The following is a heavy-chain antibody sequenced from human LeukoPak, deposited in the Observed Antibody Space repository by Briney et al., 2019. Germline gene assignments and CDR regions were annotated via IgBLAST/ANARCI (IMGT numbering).Heavy chain of an antibody. J-gene: IGHJ4*02. D-gene: IGHD3-10*01. CDR3: VRDGSGSDFSLDY. V-gene: IGHV3-7*04. Sequence: GGSLRLSCVGSGFTFENYYMSWVRQAPGKGLEWVADIRHDGSDVYNVDSVRGRFTISRDNAKNSVFLQMNSLKDEDTAVYYCVRDGSGSDFSLDYWGQGTLVTVSS. CDR2: IRHDGSDV. CDR1: GFTFENYY.